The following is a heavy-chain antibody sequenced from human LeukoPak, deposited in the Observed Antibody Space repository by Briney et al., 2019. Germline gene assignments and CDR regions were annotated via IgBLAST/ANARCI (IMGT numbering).Heavy chain of an antibody. V-gene: IGHV4-34*01. CDR3: ARGLYSSSWYFSHFDY. Sequence: KTSETLSLTCAVYGGSFSGYYWSRIRQPPGKGLEWIGEINHSGSTNYNPSLKSRVTISVDTSKNQFSLKLSSVTAADTAVYYCARGLYSSSWYFSHFDYWGQGTLVTVSS. CDR2: INHSGST. CDR1: GGSFSGYY. J-gene: IGHJ4*02. D-gene: IGHD6-13*01.